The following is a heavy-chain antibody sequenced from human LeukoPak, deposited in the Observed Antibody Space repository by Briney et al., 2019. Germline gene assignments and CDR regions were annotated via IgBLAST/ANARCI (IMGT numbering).Heavy chain of an antibody. Sequence: GVSLQISSQGSGYLFTTYWIGWVRPMPGKGLEWVGIIYPTDSDTRYSPSFQGQVILSADKSISTAYLQWSSRKASDTAMYYWARRDTNRAYFDLWGRGTLVTVSS. CDR3: ARRDTNRAYFDL. J-gene: IGHJ2*01. CDR2: IYPTDSDT. CDR1: GYLFTTYW. V-gene: IGHV5-51*01. D-gene: IGHD1-14*01.